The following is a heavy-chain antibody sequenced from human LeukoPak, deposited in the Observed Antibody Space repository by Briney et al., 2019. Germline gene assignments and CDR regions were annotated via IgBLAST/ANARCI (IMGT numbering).Heavy chain of an antibody. CDR2: IYYSGST. Sequence: PSETLSLTCTVSGGSISSSSYYWGWLRQPPGKGLEWIGSIYYSGSTYYNPSLKSRVTISVDTSKNQFSLKLSSVTAADTAVYYCARSVLWFGEYLLGFDPWGQGTLVTVSS. J-gene: IGHJ5*02. CDR3: ARSVLWFGEYLLGFDP. D-gene: IGHD3-10*01. CDR1: GGSISSSSYY. V-gene: IGHV4-39*01.